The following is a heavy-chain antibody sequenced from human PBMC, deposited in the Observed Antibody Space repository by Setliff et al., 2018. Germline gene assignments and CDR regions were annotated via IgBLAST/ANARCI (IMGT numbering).Heavy chain of an antibody. Sequence: SETLSLTCTVSGGSISSYYWGWIRQPPGKGLEWIGRIHYSGNTYYNASLKSRVIISVDTAQNQFSLGLSSVTDADTAVCYCARTGTYRYFDYWGQGTLVTVSS. J-gene: IGHJ4*02. CDR1: GGSISSYY. D-gene: IGHD1-1*01. CDR3: ARTGTYRYFDY. V-gene: IGHV4-39*01. CDR2: IHYSGNT.